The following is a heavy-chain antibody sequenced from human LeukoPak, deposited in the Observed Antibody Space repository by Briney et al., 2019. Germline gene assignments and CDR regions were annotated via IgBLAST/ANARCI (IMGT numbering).Heavy chain of an antibody. Sequence: ASVKVSCKASGYTFSSYHIHWVRQAPGQGLEWMGRINPSFNPGVDVTSYAQKFQGRVTITRDTSVNTAYMELSSLRSEDTAVYYCARAPSVSNFDYWGQGTLVTVSS. CDR3: ARAPSVSNFDY. V-gene: IGHV1-46*01. D-gene: IGHD4-11*01. CDR1: GYTFSSYH. CDR2: INPSFNPGVDVT. J-gene: IGHJ4*02.